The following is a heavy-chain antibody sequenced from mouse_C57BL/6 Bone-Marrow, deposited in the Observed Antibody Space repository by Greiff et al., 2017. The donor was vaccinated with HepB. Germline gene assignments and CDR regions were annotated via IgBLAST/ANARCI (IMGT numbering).Heavy chain of an antibody. D-gene: IGHD2-1*01. CDR3: ALYGNPFAY. V-gene: IGHV1-69*01. Sequence: QVQLQQPGAELVMPGASVKLSCKASGYTFTSYWMHWVKQRPGQGLEWIGEIDPSYSYTNYNQKFKGKSTLTVDKSSSTAYMQLSSLTSEDSAVYYCALYGNPFAYWGQGTLVTVSA. CDR1: GYTFTSYW. CDR2: IDPSYSYT. J-gene: IGHJ3*01.